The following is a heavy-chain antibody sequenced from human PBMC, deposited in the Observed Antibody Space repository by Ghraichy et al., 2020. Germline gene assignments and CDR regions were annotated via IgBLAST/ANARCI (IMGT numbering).Heavy chain of an antibody. CDR1: GGSIRSGGYS. D-gene: IGHD3-16*01. Sequence: SETLSLTCTVSGGSIRSGGYSWTWIRQPPGKGLEWIGYMYQAGSDHYNPSLNNRATISLDRSNNHFSLTLRSVTAADTAVYYCAREKGFRFGEFDPWGQGTLVTVSS. CDR2: MYQAGSD. V-gene: IGHV4-30-2*01. J-gene: IGHJ5*02. CDR3: AREKGFRFGEFDP.